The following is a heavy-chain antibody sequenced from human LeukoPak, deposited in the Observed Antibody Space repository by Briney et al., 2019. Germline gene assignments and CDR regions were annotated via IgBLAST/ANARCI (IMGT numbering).Heavy chain of an antibody. D-gene: IGHD3-22*01. J-gene: IGHJ4*02. CDR1: GLTFSNNY. V-gene: IGHV3-53*01. Sequence: GGSLRLSCAASGLTFSNNYMSWVRQAPGKGLEWISVIYSGGSTYYADSLEGRFTISRDNSKNTLYLQMNSLRAEDSAVYYCARDTYDSRGYYFPFDSWGQGTLVTVSS. CDR3: ARDTYDSRGYYFPFDS. CDR2: IYSGGST.